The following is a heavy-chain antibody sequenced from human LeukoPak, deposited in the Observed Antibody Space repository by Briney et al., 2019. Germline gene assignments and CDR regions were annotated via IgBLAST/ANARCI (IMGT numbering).Heavy chain of an antibody. CDR2: IYYSGST. Sequence: SETLSLTCTVSGGSISSSSYYWGWIRQPPGKGLEWIGSIYYSGSTYYNPSLKSRVTISVDTSKNQFSLKLSSVTAADTAVYYCARVKIHGNAFDNWGQGTMVTVSS. J-gene: IGHJ3*02. CDR3: ARVKIHGNAFDN. D-gene: IGHD1-14*01. CDR1: GGSISSSSYY. V-gene: IGHV4-39*01.